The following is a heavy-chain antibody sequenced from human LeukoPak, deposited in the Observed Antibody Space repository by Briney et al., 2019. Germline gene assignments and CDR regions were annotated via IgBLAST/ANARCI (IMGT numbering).Heavy chain of an antibody. CDR1: GGSFSGYY. J-gene: IGHJ6*02. D-gene: IGHD3-22*01. V-gene: IGHV4-34*01. CDR3: ARTTYYYDSSGRGPYYYGMDV. CDR2: INHSGST. Sequence: PSETLSLTCAVYGGSFSGYYWGWIRQPPGKGLEWIGEINHSGSTNYNPSLKSRVTISVDTSKNQFSLKLSSVTAADTAVYYCARTTYYYDSSGRGPYYYGMDVWGQGTTVTVSS.